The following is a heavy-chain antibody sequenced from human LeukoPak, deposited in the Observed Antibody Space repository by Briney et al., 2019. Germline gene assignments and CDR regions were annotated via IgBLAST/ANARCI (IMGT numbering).Heavy chain of an antibody. CDR2: ISWDGGST. CDR1: GFTFDYYP. D-gene: IGHD3-22*01. CDR3: AKDIGGYPPGGVRYFDY. J-gene: IGHJ4*02. V-gene: IGHV3-43*01. Sequence: PGGSLRLSCAASGFTFDYYPMHWVRQAPGKGLEWVSLISWDGGSTYYADSVKSRFTISRDNSKNSLYLQMNSLRTEDTALYYCAKDIGGYPPGGVRYFDYWGQGTLVTVSS.